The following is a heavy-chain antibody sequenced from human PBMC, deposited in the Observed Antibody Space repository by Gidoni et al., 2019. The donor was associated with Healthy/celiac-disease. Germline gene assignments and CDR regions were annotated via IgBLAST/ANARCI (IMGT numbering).Heavy chain of an antibody. CDR3: ARDMGHYDFWSGSLGV. D-gene: IGHD3-3*01. CDR2: ISYDGSNK. Sequence: QVQLVESGGGVVQPGRSLRLSCAAAGFTFRRYAMPWVSHAPGKGLECGSVISYDGSNKYYADYVQGRFTISRDNSKNTLYLQMNSLRAEDTAVYYCARDMGHYDFWSGSLGVWGQGTTVTVSS. CDR1: GFTFRRYA. J-gene: IGHJ6*02. V-gene: IGHV3-30*01.